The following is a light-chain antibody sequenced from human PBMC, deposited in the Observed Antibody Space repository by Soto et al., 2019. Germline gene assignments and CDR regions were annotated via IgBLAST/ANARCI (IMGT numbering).Light chain of an antibody. J-gene: IGKJ1*01. CDR1: QSVSRY. V-gene: IGKV3-20*01. CDR2: DAS. Sequence: EIVLTQSPATLSLSPWERATITCRASQSVSRYLAWYKHNVGQAPRLLIYDASSRATGIPARFSGSGSGTDFTLTISSLEPEDFAVYFCQQYGSSPQTFGQGTKVDI. CDR3: QQYGSSPQT.